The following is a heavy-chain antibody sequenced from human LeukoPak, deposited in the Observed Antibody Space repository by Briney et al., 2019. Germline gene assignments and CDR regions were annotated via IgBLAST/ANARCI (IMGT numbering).Heavy chain of an antibody. CDR2: ISGSGGTT. V-gene: IGHV3-23*01. CDR3: AKGANYSPDY. J-gene: IGHJ4*02. CDR1: GFTFRIYA. Sequence: GGSLRLSCAASGFTFRIYAVSWVRQAPGKGLEWVSAISGSGGTTYYADSVKGRFSISRDNSKNTLYLQMNSLRAEDTAVYYCAKGANYSPDYWGQGTLVTVSS. D-gene: IGHD5-24*01.